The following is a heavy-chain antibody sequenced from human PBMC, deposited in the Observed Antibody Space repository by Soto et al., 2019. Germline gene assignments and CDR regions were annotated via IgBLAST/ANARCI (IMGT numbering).Heavy chain of an antibody. CDR1: GFTFSSYE. J-gene: IGHJ6*02. V-gene: IGHV3-48*03. CDR2: ISSSGSTI. CDR3: ARVWYSSSWYRSYYGMDV. Sequence: GSLRLSCAASGFTFSSYEMNWVRQAPGKGLEWVSYISSSGSTIYYADSVKGRFTISRDNAKNSLYLQMNSLRAEDTAVYYCARVWYSSSWYRSYYGMDVWGQGTTVTVSS. D-gene: IGHD6-13*01.